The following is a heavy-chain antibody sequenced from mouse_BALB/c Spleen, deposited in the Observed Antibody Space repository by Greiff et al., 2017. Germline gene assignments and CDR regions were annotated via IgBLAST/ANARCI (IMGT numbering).Heavy chain of an antibody. CDR2: IWSGGST. CDR3: ARKNYRYAMDY. Sequence: VMLVESGPGLVQPSQSLSITCTVSGFSLTSYGVHWVRQSPGKGLEWLGVIWSGGSTDYNAAFISRLSISKDNSKSQVFFKMNSLQANDTAIYFCARKNYRYAMDYWGQGTSVTVSS. J-gene: IGHJ4*01. CDR1: GFSLTSYG. V-gene: IGHV2-2*02. D-gene: IGHD2-1*01.